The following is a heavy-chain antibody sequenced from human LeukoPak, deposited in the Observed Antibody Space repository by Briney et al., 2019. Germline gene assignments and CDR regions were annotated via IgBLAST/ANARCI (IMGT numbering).Heavy chain of an antibody. CDR1: GFTFSSYE. Sequence: GGSLRLSCAASGFTFSSYEMNWVRQAPGKGLEWVSYISSSGSTIYYADSVKGRFTISRDNAKNSLYLRMNSLRAEDTAVYYCARAFGHSSGWYDAFDIWGQGTMVTVSS. J-gene: IGHJ3*02. D-gene: IGHD6-19*01. V-gene: IGHV3-48*03. CDR3: ARAFGHSSGWYDAFDI. CDR2: ISSSGSTI.